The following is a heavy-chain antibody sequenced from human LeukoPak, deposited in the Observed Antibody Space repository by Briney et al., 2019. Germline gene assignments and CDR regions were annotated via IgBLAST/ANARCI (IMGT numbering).Heavy chain of an antibody. J-gene: IGHJ6*03. D-gene: IGHD2-21*02. Sequence: GGPLRLSCAASGFTFSSYGMHWVRQAPGKGLEWVAFIRYDGSNKYYADSVKGRFTISRDNSKNTLYLQMKSLRAEDTAVYYCAKAPKDCGGDCYVYYYYYYMDVWGKGTTVTISS. V-gene: IGHV3-30*02. CDR1: GFTFSSYG. CDR2: IRYDGSNK. CDR3: AKAPKDCGGDCYVYYYYYYMDV.